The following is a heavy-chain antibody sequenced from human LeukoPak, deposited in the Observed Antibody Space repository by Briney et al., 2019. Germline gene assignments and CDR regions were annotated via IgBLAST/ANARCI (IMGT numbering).Heavy chain of an antibody. CDR1: VGTFSSYA. CDR3: ARDRVLAAAGTNWFDP. CDR2: IIPILGIA. Sequence: SVKVSCKASVGTFSSYAISWVRQAPGQGLEWMGRIIPILGIANYAQKFQGRVTITADKSTSKAYMELSSLRSEDTAVYYCARDRVLAAAGTNWFDPWGQGTLVTVSS. V-gene: IGHV1-69*04. D-gene: IGHD6-13*01. J-gene: IGHJ5*02.